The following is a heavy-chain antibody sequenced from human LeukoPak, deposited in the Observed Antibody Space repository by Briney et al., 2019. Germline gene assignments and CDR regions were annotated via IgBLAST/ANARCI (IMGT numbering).Heavy chain of an antibody. CDR1: GYTFTSYA. Sequence: GASVKVSCKASGYTFTSYAMHWVRQAPGQRLEWMGWINAGNGNTKYSQEFQGRVTITRDTSASTAYMELSSLRSEDMAVYYCARGHYDFWSGYYNLYYMDVWGKGTTVTVSS. V-gene: IGHV1-3*03. CDR3: ARGHYDFWSGYYNLYYMDV. J-gene: IGHJ6*03. D-gene: IGHD3-3*01. CDR2: INAGNGNT.